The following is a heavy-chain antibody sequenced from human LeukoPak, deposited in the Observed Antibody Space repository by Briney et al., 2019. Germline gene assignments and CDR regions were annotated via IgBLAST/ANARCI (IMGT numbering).Heavy chain of an antibody. Sequence: GRSLRLSCAVSAFTFSTYTIHWVRQAPGKGLEWVAVISYDESKKYYADSVKGRFTISRDNSENTLYLQMNNLRPEDTAVYYCARDNPQLAGAFDIWGQGTMVTVSS. J-gene: IGHJ3*02. V-gene: IGHV3-30*01. CDR3: ARDNPQLAGAFDI. CDR2: ISYDESKK. CDR1: AFTFSTYT.